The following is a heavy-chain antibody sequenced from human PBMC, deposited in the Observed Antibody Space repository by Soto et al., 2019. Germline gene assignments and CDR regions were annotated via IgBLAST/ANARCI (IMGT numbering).Heavy chain of an antibody. CDR2: MTPNSGNT. V-gene: IGHV1-8*01. Sequence: QVQLVQSGAEVKKPGASVKVSCKASGYTLTSYDISWERQATGQGLEWMGWMTPNSGNTGYAQRVQSRVTMTRNTSISTAYKELSSLRSEDTAVYYCAREDYGGRPGYWGQGTLVTVSS. D-gene: IGHD4-17*01. J-gene: IGHJ4*02. CDR1: GYTLTSYD. CDR3: AREDYGGRPGY.